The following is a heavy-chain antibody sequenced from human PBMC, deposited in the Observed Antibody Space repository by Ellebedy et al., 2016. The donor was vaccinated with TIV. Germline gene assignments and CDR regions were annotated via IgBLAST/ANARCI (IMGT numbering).Heavy chain of an antibody. Sequence: GESLKISCAASGFTFNSYWMGWVRQAPGKGLEWVANINQDGSRIYYVDSVKGRFTISRDNAKNSVYLRMNTLRVEDTAVYHCVRDGAYGDYSPGYYGMDVWGQGTTVTVSS. CDR2: INQDGSRI. CDR1: GFTFNSYW. CDR3: VRDGAYGDYSPGYYGMDV. V-gene: IGHV3-7*03. D-gene: IGHD3-22*01. J-gene: IGHJ6*02.